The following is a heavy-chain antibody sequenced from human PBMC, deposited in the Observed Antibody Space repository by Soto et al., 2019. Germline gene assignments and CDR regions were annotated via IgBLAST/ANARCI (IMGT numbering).Heavy chain of an antibody. CDR2: IWYDGSNK. CDR3: ARESYYDSSGPTPPADY. D-gene: IGHD3-22*01. Sequence: SLRLSCAASGFTFSSYGMHWVRQAPGKGLEWVAVIWYDGSNKYYADSVKGRFTISRDNSKNTLYLQMNSLRAEDTAVYYCARESYYDSSGPTPPADYWGQGTLVTVS. V-gene: IGHV3-33*01. J-gene: IGHJ4*02. CDR1: GFTFSSYG.